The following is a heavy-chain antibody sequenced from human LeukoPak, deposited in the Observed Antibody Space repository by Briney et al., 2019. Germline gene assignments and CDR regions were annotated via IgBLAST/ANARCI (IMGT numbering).Heavy chain of an antibody. V-gene: IGHV3-11*01. Sequence: GGSLRLSCAASGFSFSDYYMNWIRQAPGGGLECVAYISSSSSTIHYADSVKGRFTISRDNSKNMLYLQMNSLRAEDTAIYYCAKEDGNIVVVPAAIDYWGQGTLVTVSS. J-gene: IGHJ4*02. CDR1: GFSFSDYY. CDR3: AKEDGNIVVVPAAIDY. CDR2: ISSSSSTI. D-gene: IGHD2-2*01.